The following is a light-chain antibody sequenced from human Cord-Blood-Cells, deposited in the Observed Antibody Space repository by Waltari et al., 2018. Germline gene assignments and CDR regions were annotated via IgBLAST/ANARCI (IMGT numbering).Light chain of an antibody. CDR2: AAS. Sequence: DIQMTKSPSSLSASVGDRVHITCRASQGISHYLAWFQQKPGKDHKYLTYAASSLQSGVPSEFSGSGSGTDFTLTISSLQPEDFATYYCQQYNSYPLTFGGGTKVEIK. J-gene: IGKJ4*01. CDR3: QQYNSYPLT. CDR1: QGISHY. V-gene: IGKV1-16*02.